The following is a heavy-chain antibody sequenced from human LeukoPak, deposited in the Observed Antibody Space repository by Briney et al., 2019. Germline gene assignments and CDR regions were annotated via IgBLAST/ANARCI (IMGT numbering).Heavy chain of an antibody. CDR1: GFTVSQNY. V-gene: IGHV3-23*01. Sequence: GGSLRLSCAASGFTVSQNYMSWVRQAPGKGLEWVSAISGSGGSTYYADSVKARFTISRDNSKNTLYLQMNSLRAEDTAVYYCARSRVVPAAIHLYYYYYYMDVWGKGTTVTVSS. D-gene: IGHD2-2*01. J-gene: IGHJ6*03. CDR3: ARSRVVPAAIHLYYYYYYMDV. CDR2: ISGSGGST.